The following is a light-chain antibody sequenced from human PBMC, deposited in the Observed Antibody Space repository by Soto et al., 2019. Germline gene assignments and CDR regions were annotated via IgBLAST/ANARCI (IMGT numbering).Light chain of an antibody. J-gene: IGKJ1*01. CDR3: QQYSSNSA. V-gene: IGKV1-5*03. Sequence: DIQMTQSPSTLSASVGDRVTITCRASQTISTWLAWYQQKPGQAPKLLIHRASSLGTVVPSRFSGSGSGTEFTLTITSLQPDDFATYYCQQYSSNSAFGPGTKVEIK. CDR1: QTISTW. CDR2: RAS.